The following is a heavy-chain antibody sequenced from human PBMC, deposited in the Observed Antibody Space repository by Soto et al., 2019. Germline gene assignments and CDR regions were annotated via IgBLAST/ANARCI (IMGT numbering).Heavy chain of an antibody. CDR2: ISSDGSSK. D-gene: IGHD1-26*01. V-gene: IGHV3-30*18. Sequence: PSGSLRLSWVGSGVTFSNSVMHWVRQAPGQGLEWVAVISSDGSSKYYGDSVRGRFTISRDNSKNTLFLEMNSLRSEDTAVYYCAKDRGLAESGRWSHYYYGMDVWGQGTTVTVSS. CDR3: AKDRGLAESGRWSHYYYGMDV. J-gene: IGHJ6*02. CDR1: GVTFSNSV.